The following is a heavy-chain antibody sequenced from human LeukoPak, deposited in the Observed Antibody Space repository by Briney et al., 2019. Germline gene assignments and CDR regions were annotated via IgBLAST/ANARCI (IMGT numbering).Heavy chain of an antibody. J-gene: IGHJ6*03. CDR1: GGSISSYY. D-gene: IGHD6-13*01. V-gene: IGHV4-4*07. CDR3: ARTTEAHSWRTRYYDYYMDV. CDR2: IHTSGGT. Sequence: SETLSLTCTVSGGSISSYYWSWIRQPAGKGLEWIGRIHTSGGTNYNPSLKSRVTMSVDTSKSQFSLKLSSVTAADTAVYYCARTTEAHSWRTRYYDYYMDVWGKGTTVTVSS.